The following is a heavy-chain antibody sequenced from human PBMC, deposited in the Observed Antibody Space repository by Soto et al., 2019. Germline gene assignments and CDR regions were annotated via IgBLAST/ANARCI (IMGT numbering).Heavy chain of an antibody. D-gene: IGHD2-2*03. V-gene: IGHV4-59*01. CDR2: IYYSGST. CDR3: AGLDIVVVPAAHNWFDP. CDR1: GGSISSYY. Sequence: QVQLQESGPGLVKPSETLSLTCTVSGGSISSYYWSWIRQPPGKGLEWIGYIYYSGSTNYNPSLKSRVTISVDTSKNQFSLKLSSVTAADTAVYYCAGLDIVVVPAAHNWFDPWGQGTLVTVSS. J-gene: IGHJ5*02.